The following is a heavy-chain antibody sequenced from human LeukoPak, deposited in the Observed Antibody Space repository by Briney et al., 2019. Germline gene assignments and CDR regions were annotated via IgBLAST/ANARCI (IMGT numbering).Heavy chain of an antibody. CDR2: IYPGDSDT. V-gene: IGHV5-51*01. CDR3: ARRQGCSSTSCPPDS. CDR1: GYSFTSYW. D-gene: IGHD2-2*01. Sequence: GESLKISCKGSGYSFTSYWIGWVRQMPGKGLEWMGIIYPGDSDTRYSPSFQGQVTISADKSINTAYLQWSSLKASDTAMYYCARRQGCSSTSCPPDSWGQGTLVTVSS. J-gene: IGHJ4*02.